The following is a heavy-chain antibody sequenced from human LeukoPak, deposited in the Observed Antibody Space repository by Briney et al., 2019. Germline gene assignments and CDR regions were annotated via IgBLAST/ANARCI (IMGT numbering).Heavy chain of an antibody. J-gene: IGHJ6*03. V-gene: IGHV4-59*12. CDR3: ASGDLPEPPTYYYYYMDV. CDR1: GGSISSYY. CDR2: IFYSGST. Sequence: SETLSLTCTVSGGSISSYYWSWIRQPPGKGLEWIGYIFYSGSTNYNPSLKSRVTISVDTSKNQFSLKLSSVTAADTAVYYCASGDLPEPPTYYYYYMDVWGKGTTVTVSS.